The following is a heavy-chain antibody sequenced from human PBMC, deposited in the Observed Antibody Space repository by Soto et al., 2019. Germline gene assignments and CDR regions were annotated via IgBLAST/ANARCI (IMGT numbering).Heavy chain of an antibody. Sequence: ASVKVSCKASGYIFTGYFIQWLRQAPGQGLGWVGWINPNTSNTNYAQKFQGRVTITRDTSVGTAYMELSSLRSEDTAVYYCARTGQNVLRFLEWLPPFDYWGQGTLVTVSS. J-gene: IGHJ4*02. CDR3: ARTGQNVLRFLEWLPPFDY. D-gene: IGHD3-3*01. CDR2: INPNTSNT. V-gene: IGHV1-2*02. CDR1: GYIFTGYF.